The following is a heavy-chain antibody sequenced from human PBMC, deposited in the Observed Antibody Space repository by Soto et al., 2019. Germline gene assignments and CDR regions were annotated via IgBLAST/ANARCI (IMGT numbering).Heavy chain of an antibody. CDR2: IRSQVYSHAT. CDR3: TRPDNSGYGGYEGF. D-gene: IGHD5-12*01. V-gene: IGHV3-73*02. CDR1: GFTFNGFA. J-gene: IGHJ4*02. Sequence: EMQLVESGGGLVQPGGSLKLSCAASGFTFNGFAMHWVRQAPGKGLEWVGRIRSQVYSHATVYAASVTGRFTISRDDSKNTAYMQMNSLKIEDTAVYYCTRPDNSGYGGYEGFGGQGTLVTVSS.